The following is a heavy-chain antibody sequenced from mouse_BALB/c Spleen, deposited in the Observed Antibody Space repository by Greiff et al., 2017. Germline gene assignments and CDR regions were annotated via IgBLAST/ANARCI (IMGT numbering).Heavy chain of an antibody. D-gene: IGHD1-1*01. J-gene: IGHJ3*01. CDR3: AYYGSSPFAY. CDR1: GYAFSSYW. Sequence: VKLQESGAELVRPGSSVKISCKASGYAFSSYWMNWVKQRPGQGLEWIGQIYPGDGDTNYNGKFKGKATLTADKSSSTAYMQLSSLTSEDSAVYFCAYYGSSPFAYWGQGTLVTVSA. CDR2: IYPGDGDT. V-gene: IGHV1-80*01.